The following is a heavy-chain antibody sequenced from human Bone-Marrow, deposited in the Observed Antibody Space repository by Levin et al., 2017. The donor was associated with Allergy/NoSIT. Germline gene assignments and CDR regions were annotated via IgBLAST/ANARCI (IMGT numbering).Heavy chain of an antibody. D-gene: IGHD3-22*01. Sequence: GGSLRLSCEASGFTFNNYAMAWVRQAPGKGLEWVSSISGSGGSTYYADSVKGRFTISRDNSKNTLHLHMNSLRVEDTAVYYCAQRGRGGSYDSSGLYAYWGRGTLVAVSS. CDR2: ISGSGGST. CDR3: AQRGRGGSYDSSGLYAY. J-gene: IGHJ4*02. CDR1: GFTFNNYA. V-gene: IGHV3-23*01.